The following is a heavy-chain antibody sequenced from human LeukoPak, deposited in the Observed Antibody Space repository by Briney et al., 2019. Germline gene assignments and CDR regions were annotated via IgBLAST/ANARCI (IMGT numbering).Heavy chain of an antibody. CDR1: GFTFSSYW. J-gene: IGHJ1*01. CDR3: AEGTTG. V-gene: IGHV3-21*01. CDR2: ISGSGSYI. D-gene: IGHD1-1*01. Sequence: GGSLRLSCAASGFTFSSYWMHWVRQAPGKGLEWVSCISGSGSYIYYADSVKGRFTISRDNAKNSLYLQMNSLRVEDTAVYYCAEGTTGWGQGTLVTVSS.